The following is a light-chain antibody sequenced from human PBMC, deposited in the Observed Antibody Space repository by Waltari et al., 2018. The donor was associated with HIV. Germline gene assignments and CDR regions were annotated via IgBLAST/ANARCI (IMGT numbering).Light chain of an antibody. CDR3: QQSYSTSWT. CDR1: QDIGNY. CDR2: AAS. V-gene: IGKV1-39*01. J-gene: IGKJ1*01. Sequence: DIQMTQSPSSLSASVGDRVTITCRASQDIGNYLNWYQQKPGRAPKVLIYAASSLQSGVPSKFSGRRSGTDFTLTISSRQPEDCATYYCQQSYSTSWTFGPGTKVEI.